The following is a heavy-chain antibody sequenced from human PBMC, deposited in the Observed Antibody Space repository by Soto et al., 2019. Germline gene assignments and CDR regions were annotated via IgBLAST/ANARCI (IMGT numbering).Heavy chain of an antibody. CDR1: GFTVSSNY. Sequence: PGGSLRLSCVASGFTVSSNYMSWVRQAPGKGLEWVSIIYSTTNTYYVDSVKTRLTISRDTSKNQVVLTMTNMDPVDTATYYCARILVVRGVNGYYYGMDVWGQGTTVTVSS. D-gene: IGHD3-10*01. V-gene: IGHV3-53*05. CDR3: ARILVVRGVNGYYYGMDV. J-gene: IGHJ6*02. CDR2: IYSTTNT.